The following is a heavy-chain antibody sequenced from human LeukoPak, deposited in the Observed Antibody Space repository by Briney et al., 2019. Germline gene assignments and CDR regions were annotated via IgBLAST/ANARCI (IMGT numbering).Heavy chain of an antibody. V-gene: IGHV3-30*03. CDR1: GFTFSSYG. Sequence: PGGSLRLSCAASGFTFSSYGMHWVRQAPGKGLEWVAVISYDGSNKYYADSVKGRFTISRDNSKNTLYLQMNSLRAEDTAVYYCAGDYYDSSGYSTLDYWGQGTLVTVSS. J-gene: IGHJ4*02. D-gene: IGHD3-22*01. CDR2: ISYDGSNK. CDR3: AGDYYDSSGYSTLDY.